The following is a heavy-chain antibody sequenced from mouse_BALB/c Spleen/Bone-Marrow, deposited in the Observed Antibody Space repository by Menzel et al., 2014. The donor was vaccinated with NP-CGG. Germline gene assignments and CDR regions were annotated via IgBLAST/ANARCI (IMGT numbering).Heavy chain of an antibody. V-gene: IGHV5-4*02. CDR1: GFTFSDYY. D-gene: IGHD1-1*01. Sequence: EVHLVESGGGLVKPGGSLKLSCAASGFTFSDYYMYWVRQTPEKRLEWVATISDGGSYTYYPDSVKGRFTISRDNAKNNLYLQMSSLKPEDTAMYYCANYYGSTWFAYWGQGTLVTVSA. CDR2: ISDGGSYT. CDR3: ANYYGSTWFAY. J-gene: IGHJ3*01.